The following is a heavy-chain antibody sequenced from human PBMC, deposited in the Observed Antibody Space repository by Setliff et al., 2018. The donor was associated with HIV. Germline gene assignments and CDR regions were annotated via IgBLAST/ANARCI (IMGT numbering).Heavy chain of an antibody. V-gene: IGHV3-21*01. CDR1: GFTFSSYS. Sequence: GGSLRLSCAASGFTFSSYSMNWVRQAPGKGLEWVSYISSSSSYTHYADSVKGRFTISRDNVKNSLYLQMNSLRAEDTAVYYCARGEPTILVVPAAFFDYWGQGTLVTVS. CDR2: ISSSSSYT. D-gene: IGHD2-2*01. CDR3: ARGEPTILVVPAAFFDY. J-gene: IGHJ4*02.